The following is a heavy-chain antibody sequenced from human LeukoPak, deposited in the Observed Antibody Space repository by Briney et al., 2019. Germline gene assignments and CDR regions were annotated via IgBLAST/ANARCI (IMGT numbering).Heavy chain of an antibody. CDR1: GFTFGDYT. V-gene: IGHV3-49*04. J-gene: IGHJ4*02. CDR2: IRSKAYGGTT. CDR3: IRDSSGPFSP. Sequence: GGSLRLSCTASGFTFGDYTMSWVRQAPGKGLEWVGFIRSKAYGGTTEYAASVKGRFTISREDSKSIAYLQMNSLKTEDTAVYYCIRDSSGPFSPWGQGTLVTVSS. D-gene: IGHD3-22*01.